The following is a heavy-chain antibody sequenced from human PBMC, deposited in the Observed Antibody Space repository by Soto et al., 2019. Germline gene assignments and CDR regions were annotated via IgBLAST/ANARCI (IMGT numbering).Heavy chain of an antibody. Sequence: QVQLQESGPGLVKPSETLSLTCTVSGGSISSYYWSWIRQPPGKGLEWIGYIYYSGSTNYNPSLKTRVTISVDTSKSQISLKLRSVTAADTDVYYCARGYGDYVSDYWGQGTLVTVSS. CDR1: GGSISSYY. CDR2: IYYSGST. V-gene: IGHV4-59*12. CDR3: ARGYGDYVSDY. J-gene: IGHJ4*02. D-gene: IGHD4-17*01.